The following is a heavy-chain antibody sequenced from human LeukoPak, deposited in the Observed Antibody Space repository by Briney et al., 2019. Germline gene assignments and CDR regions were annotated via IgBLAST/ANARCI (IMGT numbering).Heavy chain of an antibody. J-gene: IGHJ5*02. CDR1: GYTFTGYY. CDR3: ARAGVGATTYVWFDP. Sequence: ASVKVSCKASGYTFTGYYMHWVRQAPGQGLEWMGWINPNSGGTNYAQKFQGRVTMTRDTSISTAYMELSSLRSEDTAVYYCARAGVGATTYVWFDPWGQGTLVTVSS. CDR2: INPNSGGT. D-gene: IGHD1-26*01. V-gene: IGHV1-2*02.